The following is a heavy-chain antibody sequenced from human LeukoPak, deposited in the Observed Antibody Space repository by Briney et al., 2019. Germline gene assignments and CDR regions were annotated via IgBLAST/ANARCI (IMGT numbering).Heavy chain of an antibody. J-gene: IGHJ3*02. CDR3: ARLQPSMVEGNDAFDI. V-gene: IGHV4-34*01. CDR2: SNHSGST. Sequence: SETLSLTSAVYGGSFSGYYWSWIRQPPGMGLEWIGESNHSGSTNYNPSLKSRVTISVDTSKNQFSLKLSSVTAADTAVYYCARLQPSMVEGNDAFDIWGQGTMVTVSS. CDR1: GGSFSGYY. D-gene: IGHD4/OR15-4a*01.